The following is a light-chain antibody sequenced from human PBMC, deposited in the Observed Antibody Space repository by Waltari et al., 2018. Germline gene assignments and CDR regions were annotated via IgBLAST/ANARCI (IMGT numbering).Light chain of an antibody. Sequence: EVVLTRSPLSLHVTLGHPPSFPCRSVKGLLYTDGHTYLNLFHQRPGQSPRRLILQVSEGDAGVPDRFTGDGAGTEFTLRISRVQPEDVGIYCCMQATHWPITFGQGTRLEIK. CDR3: MQATHWPIT. J-gene: IGKJ5*01. V-gene: IGKV2-30*01. CDR2: QVS. CDR1: KGLLYTDGHTY.